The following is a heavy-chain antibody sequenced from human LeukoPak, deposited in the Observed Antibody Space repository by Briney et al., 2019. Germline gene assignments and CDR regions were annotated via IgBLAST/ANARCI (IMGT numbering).Heavy chain of an antibody. CDR3: ARVQSQHYYGSGSYYRILDY. CDR2: INHSGST. D-gene: IGHD3-10*01. J-gene: IGHJ4*02. Sequence: SETLSLTCAVYGGSFSGYYWSWIRQPPGKGLEWIGEINHSGSTNYNPSLKSRVTISVDTSKNQFSLKLSSVTAADTAVYYCARVQSQHYYGSGSYYRILDYWGQGTLVTVSS. CDR1: GGSFSGYY. V-gene: IGHV4-34*01.